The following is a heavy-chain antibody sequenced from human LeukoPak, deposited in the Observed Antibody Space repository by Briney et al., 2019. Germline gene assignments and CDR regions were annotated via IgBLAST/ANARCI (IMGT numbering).Heavy chain of an antibody. CDR1: GGSISSSSHY. V-gene: IGHV4-39*07. CDR3: ARVVMESGTYYLDY. CDR2: IYYSGSP. D-gene: IGHD3-10*01. Sequence: PSETLSLTCTVSGGSISSSSHYWGWIRQAPGKGLECIGSIYYSGSPYYNPSLKSRVVISVDTSKNQFSLQLSSVTAADTAVYYCARVVMESGTYYLDYWGQGTQVTVSS. J-gene: IGHJ4*02.